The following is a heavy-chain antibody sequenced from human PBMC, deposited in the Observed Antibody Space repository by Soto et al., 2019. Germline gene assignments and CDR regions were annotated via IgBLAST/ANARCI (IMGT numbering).Heavy chain of an antibody. CDR2: IYYSGST. CDR3: ASQYYYDSSGYLGLYGMDV. J-gene: IGHJ6*02. D-gene: IGHD3-22*01. Sequence: QLQLQESGPGLVKPSETLSLTCTVSGGSISSSSYYWGWIRQPPGKGLEWIGSIYYSGSTYYNPSLKSRVTISVDTSKNQFSLKLSSVTAADTAVYYCASQYYYDSSGYLGLYGMDVWGQGTTVTVSS. V-gene: IGHV4-39*01. CDR1: GGSISSSSYY.